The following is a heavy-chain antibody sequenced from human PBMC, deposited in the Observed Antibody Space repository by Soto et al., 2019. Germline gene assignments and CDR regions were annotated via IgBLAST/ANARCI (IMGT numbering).Heavy chain of an antibody. V-gene: IGHV3-33*01. Sequence: QVQLVESGGGVVQPGRSLRLSCAASGFTFSSYGMHWVRQAPGKGLEWVAVIWYDGSNKYYADSVKGRFTISRDNSKNALFLQINSLRAEDTAVYYCAGDGRRGSSWGHWGQGTLVTVSS. CDR3: AGDGRRGSSWGH. D-gene: IGHD6-13*01. CDR2: IWYDGSNK. CDR1: GFTFSSYG. J-gene: IGHJ4*02.